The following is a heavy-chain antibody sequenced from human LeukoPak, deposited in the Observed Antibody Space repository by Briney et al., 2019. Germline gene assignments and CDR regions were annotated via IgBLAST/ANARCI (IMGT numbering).Heavy chain of an antibody. V-gene: IGHV3-23*01. CDR3: AKDDRWLQFCC. J-gene: IGHJ4*02. D-gene: IGHD5-24*01. CDR1: GFTFGDYA. CDR2: IIPSGHTT. Sequence: PGGSLRLSCTASGFTFGDYAMNGVRQAPGKGLEWVSGIIPSGHTTYYADSVRGRFTISRDNSRNTLYLQMNSLRAEDTAVYYCAKDDRWLQFCCRGQGTLVTVSA.